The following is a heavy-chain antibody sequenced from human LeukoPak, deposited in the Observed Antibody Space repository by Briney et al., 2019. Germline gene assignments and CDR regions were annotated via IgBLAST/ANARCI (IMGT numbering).Heavy chain of an antibody. Sequence: GGSLRLSCAASGFTFSSYWMSWVRQAPGKGLEWVANIKQDGSEKYYVDSVKGRFTISRDNAKNSLYLQMNSLRAEDTAVYYCARNEGYDFWSGYLGIGHNHYYYMDVWGKGTTVTVSS. CDR3: ARNEGYDFWSGYLGIGHNHYYYMDV. CDR1: GFTFSSYW. J-gene: IGHJ6*03. V-gene: IGHV3-7*01. CDR2: IKQDGSEK. D-gene: IGHD3-3*01.